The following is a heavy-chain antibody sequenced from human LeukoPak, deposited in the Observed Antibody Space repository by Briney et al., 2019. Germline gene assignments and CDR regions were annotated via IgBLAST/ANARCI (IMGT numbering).Heavy chain of an antibody. CDR2: ISSSTSYI. D-gene: IGHD4-17*01. J-gene: IGHJ4*02. CDR3: ARAGGSTVSHSDY. Sequence: PGGSLRLSCAGSGFTFSNYAMTWVRQAPGKGLEWVSSISSSTSYIYYADSVKGRFTISKDNAKNSLYLQMNSLRAEDTAVYYCARAGGSTVSHSDYWGQGTLVTVSS. CDR1: GFTFSNYA. V-gene: IGHV3-21*01.